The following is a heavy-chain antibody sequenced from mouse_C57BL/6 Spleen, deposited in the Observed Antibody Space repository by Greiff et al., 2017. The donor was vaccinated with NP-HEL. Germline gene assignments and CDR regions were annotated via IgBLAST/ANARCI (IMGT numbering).Heavy chain of an antibody. J-gene: IGHJ2*01. CDR1: GYSFTGYY. D-gene: IGHD1-1*02. V-gene: IGHV1-42*01. CDR3: ASGSYYFDY. Sequence: VQLKQSGPELVKPGASVKISCKASGYSFTGYYMNWVKQSPEKSLEWIGEINPSTGGTTYNQKFKAKATLTVDESSSTAYMQLKSLTSEDSAVYYCASGSYYFDYWGQGTTLTVSS. CDR2: INPSTGGT.